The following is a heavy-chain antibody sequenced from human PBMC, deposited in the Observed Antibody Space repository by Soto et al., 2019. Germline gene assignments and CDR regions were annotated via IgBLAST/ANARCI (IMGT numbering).Heavy chain of an antibody. CDR1: GFTFSSYA. CDR2: ISGSGGST. CDR3: AKPLRYFDWLHFDY. V-gene: IGHV3-23*01. Sequence: GSLIPSCSASGFTFSSYAMSWVRQAPGKGLEWVSAISGSGGSTYYADSVKGRFTISRDNSKNTLYMQMNSLRAEDTAVYYCAKPLRYFDWLHFDYWGKGTLVTVSS. D-gene: IGHD3-9*01. J-gene: IGHJ4*02.